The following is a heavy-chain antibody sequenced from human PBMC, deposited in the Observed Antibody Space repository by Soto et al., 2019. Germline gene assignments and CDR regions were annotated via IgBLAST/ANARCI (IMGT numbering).Heavy chain of an antibody. D-gene: IGHD2-2*01. CDR3: ANTRGLGLMDA. J-gene: IGHJ6*03. Sequence: VHLLESGPGLVEPSGTLSLTCTVSGGSISSRNRWSWVRQSPGKGLEWIGEVSHSGSTNSNPSLKGRVTISLDKSNNQFSLNLESMTAADAAVYFCANTRGLGLMDAWGKGTTVVVSS. V-gene: IGHV4-4*02. CDR1: GGSISSRNR. CDR2: VSHSGST.